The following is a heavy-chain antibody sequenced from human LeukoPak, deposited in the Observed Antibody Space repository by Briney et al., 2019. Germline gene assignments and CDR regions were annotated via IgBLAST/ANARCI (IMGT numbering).Heavy chain of an antibody. CDR2: ISAYNGNT. CDR1: GYTFTSYG. D-gene: IGHD6-19*01. J-gene: IGHJ5*02. Sequence: ASVKVSCKASGYTFTSYGISWVRQAPGQGLEWMGWISAYNGNTNYAQKLQGRVTMTTDTSTSTAYMELRSLRSDNTAVYYCARDGGLAVAGDNWFDPWGQGTLVTVSS. CDR3: ARDGGLAVAGDNWFDP. V-gene: IGHV1-18*01.